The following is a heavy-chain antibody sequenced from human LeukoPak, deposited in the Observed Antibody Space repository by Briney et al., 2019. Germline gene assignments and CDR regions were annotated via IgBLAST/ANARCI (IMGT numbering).Heavy chain of an antibody. D-gene: IGHD6-13*01. J-gene: IGHJ4*02. CDR1: GFTFSSYW. CDR2: IKQDGSVK. V-gene: IGHV3-7*01. CDR3: AKSRGAAAGTTLDFDY. Sequence: GGSLRLSCVGSGFTFSSYWMSWVRQAPGKGLEWVANIKQDGSVKNYVDSVKGRFTISRDNSKNTLYLQMNSLRAEDTAVYYCAKSRGAAAGTTLDFDYWGQGTLVTVSS.